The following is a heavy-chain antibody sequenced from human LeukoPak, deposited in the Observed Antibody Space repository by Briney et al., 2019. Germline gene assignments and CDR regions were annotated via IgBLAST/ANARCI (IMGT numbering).Heavy chain of an antibody. V-gene: IGHV4-34*01. J-gene: IGHJ4*02. CDR2: INHSGST. CDR3: ASRGYCSGGSCYYFDY. CDR1: GGSFSGYY. D-gene: IGHD2-15*01. Sequence: SETLSLTCAVYGGSFSGYYWSWIRQPPGKGLEWIGEINHSGSTNYNPSLKSRVTISVDTCKNQFSLKLSSVTAADTAVYYCASRGYCSGGSCYYFDYWGQGTLVTVSS.